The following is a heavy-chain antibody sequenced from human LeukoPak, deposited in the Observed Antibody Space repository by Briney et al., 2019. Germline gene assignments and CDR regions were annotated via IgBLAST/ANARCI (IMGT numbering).Heavy chain of an antibody. J-gene: IGHJ4*02. Sequence: EASVKVSCKASGYTFTGYYMHWVRQAPGQGLEWMGRIIPILGIANYAQKFQGRVTITADKSTSTAYMELSSLRSEDTAVYYCARDSSSWYGPFGYWGQGTLVTVSS. D-gene: IGHD6-13*01. CDR1: GYTFTGYY. V-gene: IGHV1-69*04. CDR3: ARDSSSWYGPFGY. CDR2: IIPILGIA.